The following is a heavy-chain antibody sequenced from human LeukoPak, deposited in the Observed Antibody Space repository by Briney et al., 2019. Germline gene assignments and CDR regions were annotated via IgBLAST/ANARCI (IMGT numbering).Heavy chain of an antibody. CDR1: GLTFTDPA. V-gene: IGHV3-23*01. Sequence: PAESLRLSCSASGLTFTDPAMTWVRQAPGKGLHWVSAISVRGGATAYTDSVKDRFTVSRDNSKNTLYLQMSSLRAEDTAINYCAKGGSYAPLDYWGRGTLVTVSS. J-gene: IGHJ4*02. CDR3: AKGGSYAPLDY. D-gene: IGHD1-26*01. CDR2: ISVRGGAT.